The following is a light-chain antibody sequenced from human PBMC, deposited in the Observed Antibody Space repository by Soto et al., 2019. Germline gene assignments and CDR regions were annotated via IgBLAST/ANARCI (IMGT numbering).Light chain of an antibody. Sequence: QSALTQPASVSGSPGQSITISCTGTSSDVGGYNYVSWYQQHPGKAPKLMIYDVSNRPSGVSNRFSGSKSGNTASLTISGVQAEDEAAYYCSSYTSSSTLGVFGGGTKLTVL. CDR2: DVS. CDR3: SSYTSSSTLGV. J-gene: IGLJ2*01. CDR1: SSDVGGYNY. V-gene: IGLV2-14*01.